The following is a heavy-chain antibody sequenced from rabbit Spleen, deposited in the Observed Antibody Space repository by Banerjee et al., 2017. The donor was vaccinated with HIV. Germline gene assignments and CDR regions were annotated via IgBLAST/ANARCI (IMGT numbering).Heavy chain of an antibody. J-gene: IGHJ6*01. Sequence: QEQLVESGGGLVQPGGSLKLSCKASGFDFSSYGVSWVRQAPGKGLEWIGIIDVGEGNTDYASWVNGRFTISSDNAQNTVDLQMSGPTAADTATYFCARAGYAGYGYANFRDYYGMDLWGPGTLVTVS. V-gene: IGHV1S47*01. CDR2: IDVGEGNT. D-gene: IGHD6-1*01. CDR1: GFDFSSYG. CDR3: ARAGYAGYGYANFRDYYGMDL.